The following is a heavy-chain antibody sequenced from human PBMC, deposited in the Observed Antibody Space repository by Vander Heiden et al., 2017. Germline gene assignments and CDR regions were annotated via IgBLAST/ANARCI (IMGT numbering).Heavy chain of an antibody. CDR3: ARHSFGNSWPFDS. D-gene: IGHD6-13*01. CDR1: GVTFSRDW. Sequence: EVHLVESGGGLVQPGGSLRLSCAASGVTFSRDWMHWVRQVPGKGRVWVSHVNGDGSSTNYADSVKGRFTSSRDNAKNTLYLQMNSLSAEDTAVYHCARHSFGNSWPFDSWGQGTLVTVSS. CDR2: VNGDGSST. V-gene: IGHV3-74*01. J-gene: IGHJ4*02.